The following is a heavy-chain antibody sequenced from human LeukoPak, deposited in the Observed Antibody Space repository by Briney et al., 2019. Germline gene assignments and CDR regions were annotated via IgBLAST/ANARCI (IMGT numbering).Heavy chain of an antibody. CDR3: ARDGAAAGISRYNWFDP. V-gene: IGHV7-4-1*02. CDR2: INTNTGNP. Sequence: ASVKVSCKASGYTFTSYAMNWVRQAPGQGLEWMGWINTNTGNPTYAQGFTGRFVFSLDTSVSTAYLQISSLKAEDTAVYYCARDGAAAGISRYNWFDPWGQGTLATVSS. D-gene: IGHD6-13*01. J-gene: IGHJ5*02. CDR1: GYTFTSYA.